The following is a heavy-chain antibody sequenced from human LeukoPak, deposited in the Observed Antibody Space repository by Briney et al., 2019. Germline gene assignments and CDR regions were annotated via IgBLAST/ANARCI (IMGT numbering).Heavy chain of an antibody. J-gene: IGHJ5*02. CDR1: GGSISSYY. D-gene: IGHD6-13*01. Sequence: SETLSLTCTVTGGSISSYYWSWIRQPPGKGLEWIGYIYYSGSTNYNPSLKSRVTISVDTSKNQFSLKLSSVTAADTAVYYCAGLRSSWYTPFDPWGQGTLVTVSS. CDR2: IYYSGST. V-gene: IGHV4-59*08. CDR3: AGLRSSWYTPFDP.